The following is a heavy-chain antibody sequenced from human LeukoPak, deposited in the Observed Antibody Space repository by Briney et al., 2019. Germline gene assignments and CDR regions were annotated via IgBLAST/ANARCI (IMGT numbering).Heavy chain of an antibody. D-gene: IGHD3-16*02. CDR2: IYYSGST. CDR3: ARYVWGSYPTFEDY. CDR1: GGSIRSYY. Sequence: SETLSLTCSVSGGSIRSYYWSWIRQPPGKGLEWIGYIYYSGSTNYNPSLRSRVTISIDTSKNQFPLKLSSVTAADTAVYYCARYVWGSYPTFEDYWGQGALVTVSS. J-gene: IGHJ4*02. V-gene: IGHV4-59*01.